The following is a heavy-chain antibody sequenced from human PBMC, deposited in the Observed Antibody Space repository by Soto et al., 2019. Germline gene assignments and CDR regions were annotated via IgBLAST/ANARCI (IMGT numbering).Heavy chain of an antibody. J-gene: IGHJ6*03. V-gene: IGHV1-8*01. CDR3: ARTYYDFWGCYYQSYYYYMDV. D-gene: IGHD3-3*01. CDR1: GYTFTSYD. Sequence: GASVKVSCKASGYTFTSYDINWVRQATGQGLEWMGWMNPNSGNTGYAQKFQGRVTMTRNTSISTAYMELRSLRSEDTAVYYCARTYYDFWGCYYQSYYYYMDVWGKGTTVTVSS. CDR2: MNPNSGNT.